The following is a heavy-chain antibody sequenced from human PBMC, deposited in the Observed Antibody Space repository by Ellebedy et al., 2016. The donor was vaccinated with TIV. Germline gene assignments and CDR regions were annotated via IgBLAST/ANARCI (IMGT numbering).Heavy chain of an antibody. J-gene: IGHJ3*02. V-gene: IGHV4-59*08. CDR1: GASISSYY. CDR3: ARHNFQALAAFDI. Sequence: SETLSLTXTVSGASISSYYWSWIRQPPGKGLEWIGHIYYSGSTSYYPSLKSRVTISVDTAKKQFSLKLSSVTAADTAVYYCARHNFQALAAFDIWGQGTMVTVSS. D-gene: IGHD1-1*01. CDR2: IYYSGST.